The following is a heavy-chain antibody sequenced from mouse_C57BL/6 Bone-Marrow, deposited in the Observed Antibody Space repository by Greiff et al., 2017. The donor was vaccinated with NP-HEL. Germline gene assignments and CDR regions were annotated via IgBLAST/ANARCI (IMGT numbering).Heavy chain of an antibody. V-gene: IGHV4-1*01. Sequence: EAGGVAFSRYWMSWVRRAPGKGLEWIGEINPDSSTINYAPSLKDKFIISRDNAKNTLYLQMSKVRSEDTALYYCARPSYYWYFDVWGTGTTVTVSS. CDR3: ARPSYYWYFDV. CDR1: GVAFSRYW. J-gene: IGHJ1*03. CDR2: INPDSSTI.